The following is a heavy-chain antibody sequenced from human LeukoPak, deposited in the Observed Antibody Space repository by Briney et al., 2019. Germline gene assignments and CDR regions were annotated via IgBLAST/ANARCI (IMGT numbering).Heavy chain of an antibody. Sequence: GGSLRLSCAASGFTFSSYGMHWVRQAPGKGLEWVAVIWYDGSSKYHADSVKGRFTIPRDNSKKTLYLQMNSLRAEDTAVYYCARDYCGGDCYVDYWGQGTLVTVSS. CDR3: ARDYCGGDCYVDY. V-gene: IGHV3-33*08. CDR1: GFTFSSYG. CDR2: IWYDGSSK. D-gene: IGHD2-21*02. J-gene: IGHJ4*02.